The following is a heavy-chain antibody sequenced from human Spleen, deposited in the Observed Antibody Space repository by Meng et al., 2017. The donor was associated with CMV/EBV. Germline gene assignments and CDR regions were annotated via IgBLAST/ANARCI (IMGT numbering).Heavy chain of an antibody. D-gene: IGHD2-2*01. J-gene: IGHJ5*02. Sequence: VSGGSISSYYWSWIRQSPGKGLEWIGYIYYTRSTKYKPSLKSRVTILLDMSKNQISLKLSSVTAADTAIYYCARHHSSTRTSWFDPWGLGTLVTVSS. CDR3: ARHHSSTRTSWFDP. V-gene: IGHV4-59*08. CDR2: IYYTRST. CDR1: GGSISSYY.